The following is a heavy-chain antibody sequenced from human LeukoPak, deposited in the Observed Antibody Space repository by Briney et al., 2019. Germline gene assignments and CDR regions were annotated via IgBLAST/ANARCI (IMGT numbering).Heavy chain of an antibody. Sequence: SETLSLTCTVSGYSISSGYYWGWIRQPPGKGLEWIGSIYHSGSTYYNPSLKSRVTLSVDTSKNQFSLKLSSVTAADTAVYYCARDLPGQYGFDIWGQGTMVTVSS. V-gene: IGHV4-38-2*02. CDR3: ARDLPGQYGFDI. J-gene: IGHJ3*02. CDR1: GYSISSGYY. CDR2: IYHSGST. D-gene: IGHD1-14*01.